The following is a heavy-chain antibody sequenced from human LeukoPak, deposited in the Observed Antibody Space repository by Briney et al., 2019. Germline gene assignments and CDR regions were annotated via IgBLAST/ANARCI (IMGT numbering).Heavy chain of an antibody. CDR2: TYYRSKMYN. V-gene: IGHV6-1*01. D-gene: IGHD1-14*01. J-gene: IGHJ4*02. CDR1: GDSFSSNSAA. Sequence: SQTLSLTCAVSGDSFSSNSAAWNWFSQSPSRGLKWLGRTYYRSKMYNDYAVSVKSRISIDPGTSKNQSSLQMNSVTPEDTAVYYCARESDRYFDYWAQGTLVTVSS. CDR3: ARESDRYFDY.